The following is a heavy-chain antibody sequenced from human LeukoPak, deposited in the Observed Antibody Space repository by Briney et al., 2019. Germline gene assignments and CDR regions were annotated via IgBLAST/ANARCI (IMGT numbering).Heavy chain of an antibody. J-gene: IGHJ4*02. Sequence: GGSLRLSCAASGFRFSDFTMTWVRQAPGKGPEWVSAISGSGGSTYYADSVKGRFTISRDNSKNTLYLQMNSLRAEDTAVYYCAKDALTIFGVVTYYFDYWGQGTLVTVSS. CDR1: GFRFSDFT. D-gene: IGHD3-3*01. CDR2: ISGSGGST. CDR3: AKDALTIFGVVTYYFDY. V-gene: IGHV3-23*01.